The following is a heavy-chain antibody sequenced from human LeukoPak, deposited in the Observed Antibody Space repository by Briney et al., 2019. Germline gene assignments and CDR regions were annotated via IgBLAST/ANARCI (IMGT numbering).Heavy chain of an antibody. CDR1: GGSFSGYY. D-gene: IGHD3-3*01. Sequence: TSETLSLTCAVYGGSFSGYYWSWIRQPPGKGLEWIGEINHSGSTNYNPSLKSRVTISVDTSKNQFSLKLSSVTVADTAVYYCASRATYYDFSSGYYTFDYWGQGTLVTASS. V-gene: IGHV4-34*01. CDR2: INHSGST. J-gene: IGHJ4*02. CDR3: ASRATYYDFSSGYYTFDY.